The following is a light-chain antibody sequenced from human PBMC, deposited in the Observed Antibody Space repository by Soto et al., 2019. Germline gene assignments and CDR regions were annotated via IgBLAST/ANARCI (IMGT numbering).Light chain of an antibody. CDR2: DVT. CDR3: SSYRTSYTLV. J-gene: IGLJ1*01. CDR1: SSDVGGYNY. V-gene: IGLV2-14*01. Sequence: QSALTQPASVSGSPGQSITISCTGTSSDVGGYNYVSWYQQNPGKAPKLMIYDVTNRPSGVSNRFSGSKSGNTASLTISGLQAEDEADYYCSSYRTSYTLVFGTGTKVTVL.